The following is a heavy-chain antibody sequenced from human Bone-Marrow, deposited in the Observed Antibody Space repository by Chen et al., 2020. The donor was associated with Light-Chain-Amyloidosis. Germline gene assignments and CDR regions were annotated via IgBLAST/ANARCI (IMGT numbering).Heavy chain of an antibody. D-gene: IGHD5-12*01. Sequence: EVKKPGEPRKIPCKGLGYTFPNSWIGWVRQMPGKGLEWMGVIYPDDSDARYSPSVEGQVTISADKSITTAXXXXRSLKASDTAMYYCARRRDGYNFDYWGQGTLVTVSS. J-gene: IGHJ4*02. CDR1: GYTFPNSW. V-gene: IGHV5-51*01. CDR2: IYPDDSDA. CDR3: ARRRDGYNFDY.